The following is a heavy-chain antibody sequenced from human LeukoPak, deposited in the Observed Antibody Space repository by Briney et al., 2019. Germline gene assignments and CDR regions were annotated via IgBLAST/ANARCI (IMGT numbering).Heavy chain of an antibody. CDR2: ITGSGGST. CDR3: AKGGYVLLYQFDY. Sequence: RGSLRLSCAASGFTFSSYGMNWVRQAPGKGLEWVSAITGSGGSTYYADSVRGRFTISRDNSKNTLYLLMNSLRAEDTAVYYCAKGGYVLLYQFDYWGQGSLVTVSS. D-gene: IGHD3-3*01. J-gene: IGHJ4*02. V-gene: IGHV3-23*01. CDR1: GFTFSSYG.